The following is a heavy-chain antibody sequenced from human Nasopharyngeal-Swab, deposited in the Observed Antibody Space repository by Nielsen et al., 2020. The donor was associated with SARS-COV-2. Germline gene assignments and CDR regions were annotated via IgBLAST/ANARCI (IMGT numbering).Heavy chain of an antibody. J-gene: IGHJ6*02. V-gene: IGHV3-64*04. CDR2: ISSNGGST. D-gene: IGHD3-16*01. Sequence: GESLKISCSASGFTFSSYAMHWVRQAPGKGLKYVSAISSNGGSTYYADSVKGRFTISRDNAKNSLYLQMNSLRAEDTAVYYCARDHRTPGGDYYYYGMDVWGQGTTVTVSS. CDR3: ARDHRTPGGDYYYYGMDV. CDR1: GFTFSSYA.